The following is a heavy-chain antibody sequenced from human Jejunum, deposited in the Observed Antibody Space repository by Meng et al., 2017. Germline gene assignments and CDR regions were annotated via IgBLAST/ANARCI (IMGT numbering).Heavy chain of an antibody. V-gene: IGHV4-59*01. D-gene: IGHD3-9*01. J-gene: IGHJ4*02. CDR3: ARFERLDNAGYYLDY. Sequence: GSLRLSCTVSGASISGYYWSWIRQPPGKGLEWIAHIYYSGSTYHNPSLESRVTISVDTSKNQFALKLNSVTAADTAVYYCARFERLDNAGYYLDYWGQGTLVT. CDR2: IYYSGST. CDR1: GASISGYY.